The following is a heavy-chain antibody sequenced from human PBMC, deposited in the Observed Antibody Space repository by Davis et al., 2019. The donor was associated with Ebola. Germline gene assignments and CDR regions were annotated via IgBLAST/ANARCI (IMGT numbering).Heavy chain of an antibody. D-gene: IGHD2-15*01. V-gene: IGHV3-21*01. J-gene: IGHJ6*02. CDR1: GSTFSSSS. CDR3: ASTVGYCSGGSCGYYYYYGMDV. CDR2: LSSSSSYI. Sequence: GGPLRLSCPASGSTFSSSSMNWVRQAPGPGLEWVLSLSSSSSYIYYADSVKGRFTISRDNAKNSLYLQMNSLKAEDTAVYYCASTVGYCSGGSCGYYYYYGMDVWGQGTRVTVSS.